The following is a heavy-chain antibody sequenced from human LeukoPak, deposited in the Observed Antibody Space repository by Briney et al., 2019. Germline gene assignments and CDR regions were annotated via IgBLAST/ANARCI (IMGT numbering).Heavy chain of an antibody. CDR3: ARDLITMIVVDSPGGFDY. D-gene: IGHD3-22*01. Sequence: GSLRLSCAASGFTFSSYGMHWVRQAPGKGLEWVSYISSSSRTIYYADSVKGRFTISRDNAKNSLYLQMNSLRDEDTAVYYCARDLITMIVVDSPGGFDYWGQGTLVTVSS. J-gene: IGHJ4*02. V-gene: IGHV3-48*02. CDR2: ISSSSRTI. CDR1: GFTFSSYG.